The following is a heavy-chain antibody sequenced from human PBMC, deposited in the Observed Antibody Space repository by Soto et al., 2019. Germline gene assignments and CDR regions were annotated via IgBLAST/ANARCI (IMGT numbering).Heavy chain of an antibody. CDR2: IYYSGST. CDR1: GGSVSSGSYY. V-gene: IGHV4-61*01. J-gene: IGHJ5*02. Sequence: SETLSLTCTVSGGSVSSGSYYWSWIRQPPGKGLEWIGYIYYSGSTNYNPSLKSRVTISVDNAKNSVYLQMDSLRVEDTAVYYCAREGALKPFSSWGQGALVTVSS. CDR3: AREGALKPFSS.